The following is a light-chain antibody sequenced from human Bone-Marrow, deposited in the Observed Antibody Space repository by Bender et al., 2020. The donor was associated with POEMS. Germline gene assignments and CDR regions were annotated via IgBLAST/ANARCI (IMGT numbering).Light chain of an antibody. V-gene: IGLV1-40*01. J-gene: IGLJ2*01. CDR3: QSNDLRLNNVI. CDR2: GNR. CDR1: NTNIGIGFD. Sequence: QSVLTQPPSVSGAPGQRVTISCTGSNTNIGIGFDVNWYQVLPGTAPRLLIFGNRNRHSGVPDRFSGSKSGTSASLTISGLQIEDEAYYYCQSNDLRLNNVIFGGGTKLTVL.